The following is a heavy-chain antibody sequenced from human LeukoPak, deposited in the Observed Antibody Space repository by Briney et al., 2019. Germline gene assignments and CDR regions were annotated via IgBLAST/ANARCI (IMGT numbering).Heavy chain of an antibody. V-gene: IGHV3-7*01. D-gene: IGHD4-17*01. J-gene: IGHJ4*02. CDR1: GFTFSNYW. Sequence: PGGSLRLSCAASGFTFSNYWMSWVRQAPGKGLEWVANIKQDESEKYYVDSVKGRFTISRDNAKNSLYLQMNSLRAEDTAVFYCARDDTVTTRVGFIDWGQGTLVTVSS. CDR3: ARDDTVTTRVGFID. CDR2: IKQDESEK.